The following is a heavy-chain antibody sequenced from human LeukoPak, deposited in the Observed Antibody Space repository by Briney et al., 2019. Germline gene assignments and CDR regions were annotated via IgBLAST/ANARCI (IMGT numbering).Heavy chain of an antibody. CDR1: GGSFSGYY. J-gene: IGHJ4*02. CDR2: INHSGST. V-gene: IGHV4-34*01. CDR3: ARRRTRVYSSSAVFDY. D-gene: IGHD6-6*01. Sequence: PSETLPLTCAVYGGSFSGYYWSWIRQPPGKGLEWIGEINHSGSTNYNPSLKSRVTISVDTSKNQFSLKLSSVTAADTAVYYCARRRTRVYSSSAVFDYWGQGTLVTVSS.